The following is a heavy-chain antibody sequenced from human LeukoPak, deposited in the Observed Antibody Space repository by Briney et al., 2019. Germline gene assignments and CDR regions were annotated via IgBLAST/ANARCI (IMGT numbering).Heavy chain of an antibody. CDR2: IYSGGST. Sequence: HPGGSLRLSCAASGFTVSSNYMSWVRQAPGKGLEWVSVIYSGGSTYYADSVKGRFTISRDNSKNTLYLQMNSLRAEDTAVYYCARDNQIYYDSPAAGYYYYGMDVWGQGTTVTVSS. V-gene: IGHV3-66*01. CDR1: GFTVSSNY. D-gene: IGHD3-22*01. CDR3: ARDNQIYYDSPAAGYYYYGMDV. J-gene: IGHJ6*02.